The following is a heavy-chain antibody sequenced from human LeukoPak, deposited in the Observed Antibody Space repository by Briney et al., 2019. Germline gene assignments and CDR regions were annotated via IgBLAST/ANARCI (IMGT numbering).Heavy chain of an antibody. CDR1: GGSISSSSYY. D-gene: IGHD6-13*01. CDR2: IYYSGST. J-gene: IGHJ4*02. Sequence: PSETLSLTCTVSGGSISSSSYYWGWIRQPPGKGLEWIGSIYYSGSTYYNPSLKSRVTISVDTSKNQFSLKLSSVTAADTAVYYCARQQLVRRYFDYWGQGTLVTVSS. V-gene: IGHV4-39*07. CDR3: ARQQLVRRYFDY.